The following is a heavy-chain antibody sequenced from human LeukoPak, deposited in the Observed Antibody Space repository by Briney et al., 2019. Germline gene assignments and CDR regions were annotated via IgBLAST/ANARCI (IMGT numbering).Heavy chain of an antibody. D-gene: IGHD2-2*01. J-gene: IGHJ6*03. CDR2: ISAYNGNT. V-gene: IGHV1-18*01. Sequence: ASVKVSCKASGYTFTSYGISWVRQAPGQGLEWMGWISAYNGNTNYAQKLQGRVTMTTDTSTSTAYMELRSLRSDDTAVYYCARRVRWVPGYYYCYMDVWGKGTTVTVSS. CDR3: ARRVRWVPGYYYCYMDV. CDR1: GYTFTSYG.